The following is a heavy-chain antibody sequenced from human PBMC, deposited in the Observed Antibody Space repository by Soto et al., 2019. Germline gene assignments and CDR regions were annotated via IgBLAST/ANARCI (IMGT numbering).Heavy chain of an antibody. D-gene: IGHD6-19*01. CDR1: GFIFRTYA. CDR3: VKQYSSGWG. V-gene: IGHV3-23*01. CDR2: ISGGGGST. Sequence: EVQLLESGGGLVQPGGSLRLSCAASGFIFRTYAMNWVRQAPGKGLEWVSAISGGGGSTNYADSVKGRFTISRDNSKNTLYLQMNSLRAEDTAVYHCVKQYSSGWGWGQGTLVTVSS. J-gene: IGHJ4*02.